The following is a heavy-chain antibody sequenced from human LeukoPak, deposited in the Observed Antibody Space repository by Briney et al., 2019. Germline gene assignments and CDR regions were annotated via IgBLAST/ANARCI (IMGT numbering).Heavy chain of an antibody. CDR2: ISGSGGST. CDR3: AKGSDSGYDSAYYFDY. V-gene: IGHV3-23*01. Sequence: HPGGSLRLSCAASGFTFSSYAMSWVRQAPGKGLEWVSAISGSGGSTYYADSVKGRFTISRDNSKNTLYLQMNSLRAEDTAVYYCAKGSDSGYDSAYYFDYWGQGTLVTVSS. CDR1: GFTFSSYA. J-gene: IGHJ4*02. D-gene: IGHD5-12*01.